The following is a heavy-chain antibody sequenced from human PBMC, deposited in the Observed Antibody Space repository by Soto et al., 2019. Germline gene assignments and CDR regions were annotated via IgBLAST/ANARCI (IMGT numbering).Heavy chain of an antibody. J-gene: IGHJ4*02. CDR3: XXXXSYGXYVPQDY. CDR1: GFTFSXSA. V-gene: IGHV3-73*02. D-gene: IGHD4-17*01. CDR2: IRTKNNNYAT. Sequence: EVQLVXSGGGLVQPGGSLKLSCTASGFTFSXSAMHWVXXXSXKGLEWVGRIRTKNNNYATEYAASVKGRFTISRDDSKNXXXLXXXXXXXXXXXXXXXXXXXSYGXYVPQDYWGQGTLVTVSS.